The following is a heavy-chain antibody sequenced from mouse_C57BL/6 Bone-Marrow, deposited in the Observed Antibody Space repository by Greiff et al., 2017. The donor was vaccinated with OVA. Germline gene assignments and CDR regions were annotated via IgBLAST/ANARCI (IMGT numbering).Heavy chain of an antibody. Sequence: QVQLQQSGPGLVQPSQSLSITCTVSGFSLTSYGVHWVRQSPGKGLEWLGVIWSGGSTDYNAAFISRLSISKDNSKSQVFFKMNSLQADDKAIYYCARNGGLLKFAYWGQGTLVTVSA. CDR1: GFSLTSYG. CDR3: ARNGGLLKFAY. V-gene: IGHV2-2*01. J-gene: IGHJ3*01. D-gene: IGHD2-3*01. CDR2: IWSGGST.